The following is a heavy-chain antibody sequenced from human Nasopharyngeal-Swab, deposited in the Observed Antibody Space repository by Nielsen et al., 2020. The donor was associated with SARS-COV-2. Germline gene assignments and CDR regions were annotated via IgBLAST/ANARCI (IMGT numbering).Heavy chain of an antibody. CDR1: GYTFTSYD. Sequence: ASVRVSCKASGYTFTSYDINWVRQATGQGLEWMGWMNPNSGNTGYAQRFQGRVTITRNTSISTAYMELSSLRSEDTAVYYCASACISTSCSYYYYGMDVWGQGTTVTVSS. D-gene: IGHD2-2*01. CDR3: ASACISTSCSYYYYGMDV. J-gene: IGHJ6*02. CDR2: MNPNSGNT. V-gene: IGHV1-8*01.